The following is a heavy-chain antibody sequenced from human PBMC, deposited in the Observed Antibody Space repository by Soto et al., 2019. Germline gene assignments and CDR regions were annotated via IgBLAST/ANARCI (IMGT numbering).Heavy chain of an antibody. CDR2: INHSGST. V-gene: IGHV4-34*01. CDR1: GGSFSGYY. J-gene: IGHJ5*02. CDR3: ARGRSINIVVVPAAAPEPGNWSDP. D-gene: IGHD2-2*01. Sequence: ADTLSLTCAVYGGSFSGYYWSWIRQPPGKGLEWIGEINHSGSTNYNPSLKSRVTISVDTSKNQFSLKLSSVTAADTAVYYCARGRSINIVVVPAAAPEPGNWSDPWGQGTLVTVSS.